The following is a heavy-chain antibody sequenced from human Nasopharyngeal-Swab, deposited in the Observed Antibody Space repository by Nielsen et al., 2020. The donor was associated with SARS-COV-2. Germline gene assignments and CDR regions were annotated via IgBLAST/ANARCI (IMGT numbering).Heavy chain of an antibody. D-gene: IGHD3-3*01. Sequence: RQAPGKGLEWIGYIYHSGSTYYNPSLKSRVTISVDRSKNQFSLKLSSVTAADTAVYYCARVSTGLGICGVVISYWYFDLWGRGTLVTVSS. CDR3: ARVSTGLGICGVVISYWYFDL. V-gene: IGHV4-30-2*01. J-gene: IGHJ2*01. CDR2: IYHSGST.